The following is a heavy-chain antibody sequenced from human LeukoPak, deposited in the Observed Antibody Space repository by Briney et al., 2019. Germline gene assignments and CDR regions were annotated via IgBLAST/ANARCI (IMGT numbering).Heavy chain of an antibody. CDR3: ASYASGYNWLKV. Sequence: ASVKVSCKASGHTFTDYYMHWARQAPGQGLEWMGWIHPKSGDTKYAQIFQGRVTVTRDTSISTAYMELTSLRSDDTAVYYCASYASGYNWLKVWGQGTPVTVSS. CDR1: GHTFTDYY. CDR2: IHPKSGDT. J-gene: IGHJ5*02. D-gene: IGHD2-2*01. V-gene: IGHV1-2*02.